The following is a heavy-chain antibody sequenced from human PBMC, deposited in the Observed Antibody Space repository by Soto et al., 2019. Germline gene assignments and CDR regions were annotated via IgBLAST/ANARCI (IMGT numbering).Heavy chain of an antibody. CDR3: AWIHLRTSSLEPSYYYYYMDV. V-gene: IGHV2-70*11. D-gene: IGHD1-1*01. J-gene: IGHJ6*03. Sequence: SGPTLVKPTQTLTLTCTFSGFSLSTSGMCVSWIRQPPGKALEWLARIDWDDDKYYSTSLKTRLTISKDTSKNQVVLTMTNMDPVDTATYYCAWIHLRTSSLEPSYYYYYMDVWGKGTTVTVSS. CDR2: IDWDDDK. CDR1: GFSLSTSGMC.